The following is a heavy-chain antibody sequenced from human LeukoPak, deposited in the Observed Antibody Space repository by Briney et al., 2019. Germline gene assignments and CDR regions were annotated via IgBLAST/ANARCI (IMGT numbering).Heavy chain of an antibody. CDR2: ISWNSGSI. Sequence: PGRSLRLSCAASGFTFDDYAMHWVRQAPGKGLEWVSGISWNSGSIGYADSVKGRFTISRDNSKNTLYLQMNSLRAEDTAVYYCARDSYFYSSDQWGRGTLVIVSS. J-gene: IGHJ4*02. V-gene: IGHV3-9*01. CDR3: ARDSYFYSSDQ. CDR1: GFTFDDYA. D-gene: IGHD3-9*01.